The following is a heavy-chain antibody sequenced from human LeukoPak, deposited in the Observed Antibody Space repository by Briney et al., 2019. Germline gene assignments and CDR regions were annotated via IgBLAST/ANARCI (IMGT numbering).Heavy chain of an antibody. V-gene: IGHV4-39*01. D-gene: IGHD6-13*01. CDR2: IYYSEST. Sequence: PSETLSLTCTVSDGSISSTNYYWGWIRQPPGKGLEWIGSIYYSESTFYNPSLKSRVTIFVDTSKNQFSLKVSSVTAADTAVYYCARLIAAAPDAFDIWGQGTMVTVSS. J-gene: IGHJ3*02. CDR1: DGSISSTNYY. CDR3: ARLIAAAPDAFDI.